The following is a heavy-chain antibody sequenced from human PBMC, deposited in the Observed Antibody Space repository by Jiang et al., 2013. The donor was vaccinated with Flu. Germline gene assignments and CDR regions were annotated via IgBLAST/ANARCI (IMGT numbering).Heavy chain of an antibody. D-gene: IGHD3-3*01. CDR3: ARGWFLEWLLSRFDY. V-gene: IGHV3-30-3*01. CDR1: GFTFSSYA. CDR2: ISYDGSNK. Sequence: AASGFTFSSYAMHWVRQAPGKGLEWVAVISYDGSNKYYADSVKGRFTISRDNSKNTLYLQMNSLRAEDTAVYYCARGWFLEWLLSRFDYWGQGTLVTVSS. J-gene: IGHJ4*02.